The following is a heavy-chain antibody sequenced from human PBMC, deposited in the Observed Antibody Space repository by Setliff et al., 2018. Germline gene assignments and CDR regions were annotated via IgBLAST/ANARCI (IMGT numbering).Heavy chain of an antibody. V-gene: IGHV4-34*01. Sequence: PSETLSLTCTVSGGGGSFSGYYWSWIRQPPGKGLEWIGEISHGGSTNYSPSLRSRVTMSVDTSKNRFSLNLTSVTAADTAVYYCATSGFCSAGSCYSFDDWGQGALVTVSS. D-gene: IGHD2-15*01. CDR1: GGGGSFSGYY. CDR3: ATSGFCSAGSCYSFDD. CDR2: ISHGGST. J-gene: IGHJ4*02.